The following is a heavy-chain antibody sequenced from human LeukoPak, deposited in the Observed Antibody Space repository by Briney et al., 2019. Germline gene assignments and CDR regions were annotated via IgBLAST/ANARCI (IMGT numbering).Heavy chain of an antibody. CDR1: GFTFSSYS. D-gene: IGHD2-2*01. J-gene: IGHJ6*03. V-gene: IGHV3-20*04. CDR2: INWNGGST. CDR3: ARKAQGPAVTSDYYYYYMDV. Sequence: PGGSLRLSCAASGFTFSSYSMNWVRQAPGKGLEWVSGINWNGGSTGYADSVKGRFTISRDNAKNSLYLQMNSLRAEDTALYYCARKAQGPAVTSDYYYYYMDVWGKGATVTVSS.